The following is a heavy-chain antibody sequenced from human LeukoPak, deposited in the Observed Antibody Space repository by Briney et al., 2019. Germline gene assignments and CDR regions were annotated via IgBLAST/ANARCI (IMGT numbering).Heavy chain of an antibody. CDR1: GYTFTSYY. V-gene: IGHV1-46*01. CDR3: VVAYITGNYFDY. J-gene: IGHJ4*02. D-gene: IGHD1-20*01. CDR2: INPSGGST. Sequence: ASVKVSCKASGYTFTSYYMHWVRQAPGQGLEWMGIINPSGGSTSYAQKFQGRVTMTRDTSTSTVYMELSSLRSEDTAVYYCVVAYITGNYFDYWGQGTLVTVSS.